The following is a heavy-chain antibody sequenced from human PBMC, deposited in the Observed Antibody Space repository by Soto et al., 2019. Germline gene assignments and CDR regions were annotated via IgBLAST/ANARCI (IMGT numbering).Heavy chain of an antibody. Sequence: GASVKVSCKASGGTFSSYAISWVRQAPGQGLEWMGGTIPIFGTANYAQKFQGRVTITADKSTSTAYMELSSLRSEDTAVYYCARVRGVSGGSCYDIWGQGTMVTVSS. D-gene: IGHD2-15*01. J-gene: IGHJ3*02. CDR1: GGTFSSYA. V-gene: IGHV1-69*06. CDR2: TIPIFGTA. CDR3: ARVRGVSGGSCYDI.